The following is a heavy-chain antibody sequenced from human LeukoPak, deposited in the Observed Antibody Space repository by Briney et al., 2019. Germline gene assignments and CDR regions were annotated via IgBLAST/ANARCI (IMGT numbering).Heavy chain of an antibody. D-gene: IGHD3-16*02. CDR2: ISGNGGST. V-gene: IGHV3-23*01. Sequence: PGSSLRFSCAASGFTFSSYGMSWVRQAPGKRLEWVSGISGNGGSTYYAASVKGRFTISRDNSKTTLYLQMNSLRAEDPAVCYCARGTSPYEGYSLILTWYLDAFYIWGQGTMVTVSS. CDR1: GFTFSSYG. J-gene: IGHJ3*02. CDR3: ARGTSPYEGYSLILTWYLDAFYI.